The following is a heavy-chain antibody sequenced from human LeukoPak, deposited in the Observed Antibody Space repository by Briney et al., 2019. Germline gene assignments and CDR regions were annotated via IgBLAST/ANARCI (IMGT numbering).Heavy chain of an antibody. J-gene: IGHJ4*02. CDR1: GGTFSSYA. CDR2: IIPIFGTA. V-gene: IGHV1-69*13. CDR3: ARGRGYCSGGSCYFFDY. Sequence: ASVKVSCKASGGTFSSYAISWVRQAPGQGLEWMGGIIPIFGTANYAQKFQGRVTITADESTSTAYMELSSLRSEDTAVYYCARGRGYCSGGSCYFFDYWGQGTLVTVSS. D-gene: IGHD2-15*01.